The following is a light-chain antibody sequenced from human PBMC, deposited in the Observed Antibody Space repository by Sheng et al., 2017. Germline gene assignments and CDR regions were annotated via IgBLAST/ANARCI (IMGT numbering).Light chain of an antibody. CDR1: NIGSKS. V-gene: IGLV3-21*03. CDR3: HVWDSDSDHRVV. CDR2: YDS. Sequence: SYVLTQPPSVSVAPGKTARITCGGNNIGSKSVHWYQQKPGQAPVVVVYDSDRPSGIPERFSGSNSGNTATLTISRVEAGDEADYNCHVWDSDSDHRVVFGGGTKLTVL. J-gene: IGLJ2*01.